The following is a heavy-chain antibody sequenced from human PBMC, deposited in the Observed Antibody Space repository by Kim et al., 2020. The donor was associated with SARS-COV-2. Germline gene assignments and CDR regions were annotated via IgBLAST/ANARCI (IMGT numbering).Heavy chain of an antibody. V-gene: IGHV1-8*01. D-gene: IGHD3-9*01. CDR1: GYTFTSYD. CDR3: ARGPSFYDILTGYTPPYYYYYGMDV. J-gene: IGHJ6*02. CDR2: MNPNSGNT. Sequence: ASVKVSCKASGYTFTSYDINWVRQATGQGLEWMGWMNPNSGNTGYAQKFQGRVTMTRNTSISTAYMELSSLRSEDTAVYYCARGPSFYDILTGYTPPYYYYYGMDVWGQGTTVTVSS.